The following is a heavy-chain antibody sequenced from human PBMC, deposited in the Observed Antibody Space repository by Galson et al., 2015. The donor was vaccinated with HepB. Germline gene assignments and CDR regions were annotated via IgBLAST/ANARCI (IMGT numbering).Heavy chain of an antibody. Sequence: SLRLSCAVSDFTFSGFYMTWIRQAPGKGLEWVCYISGSGTIINYANSVKGRFTVSRDNAKKSLSLQMNSLRAEDTAMYYCAKAAGWFDPLGQGILVTVSS. J-gene: IGHJ5*02. V-gene: IGHV3-11*01. CDR3: AKAAGWFDP. CDR2: ISGSGTII. CDR1: DFTFSGFY.